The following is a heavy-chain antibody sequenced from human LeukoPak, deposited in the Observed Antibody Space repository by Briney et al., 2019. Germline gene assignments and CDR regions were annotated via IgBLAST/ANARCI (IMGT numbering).Heavy chain of an antibody. D-gene: IGHD3-10*01. CDR3: AREWFGELLGYYGMDV. CDR1: GYTFTGYY. Sequence: GASVKVSCKASGYTFTGYYMHWVRQAPGQGLEWMGWINPNSGNTGYAQKFQGRVTMTRNTSISTAYMELSSLRSEDTAVYYCAREWFGELLGYYGMDVWGQGTTVTVSS. J-gene: IGHJ6*02. CDR2: INPNSGNT. V-gene: IGHV1-8*02.